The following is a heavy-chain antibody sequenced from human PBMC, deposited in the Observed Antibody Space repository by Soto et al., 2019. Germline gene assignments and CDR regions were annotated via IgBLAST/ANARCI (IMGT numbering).Heavy chain of an antibody. CDR1: RITFSNYA. J-gene: IGHJ4*02. CDR2: ISTSGGRP. CDR3: AKDPDRYDYVWGTYRYIDH. Sequence: EGSLRLSCTASRITFSNYAMTWVRQAPRKGLEWVSSISTSGGRPYYADSVKGRFTISRDNSKNTLYLQMNSLRVEDTAVYYCAKDPDRYDYVWGTYRYIDHWGQGTLVTVSS. V-gene: IGHV3-23*01. D-gene: IGHD3-16*02.